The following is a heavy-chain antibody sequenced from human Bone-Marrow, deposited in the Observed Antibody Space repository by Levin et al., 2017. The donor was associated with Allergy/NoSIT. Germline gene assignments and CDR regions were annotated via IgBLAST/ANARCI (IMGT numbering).Heavy chain of an antibody. CDR1: RPILSDYA. CDR3: AKAGTTVMVSYYYMDV. D-gene: IGHD4-17*01. Sequence: LSLTCAASRPILSDYAMNWVRPAPGKGLQWVSGMSGSGGATYYADSVKGRFTISRDYPKSTVFLQMNSLRADDTAVYYCAKAGTTVMVSYYYMDVWGTGTTVTVSS. CDR2: MSGSGGAT. V-gene: IGHV3-23*01. J-gene: IGHJ6*03.